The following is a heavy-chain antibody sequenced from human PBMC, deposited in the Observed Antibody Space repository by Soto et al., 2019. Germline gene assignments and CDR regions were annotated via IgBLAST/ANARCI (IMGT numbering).Heavy chain of an antibody. D-gene: IGHD1-26*01. CDR1: GFTLSNYW. Sequence: EVQLVESGGGLVQRGGSLRLSCVASGFTLSNYWMTWVRQAPGKGLEWVANIKYDGSEKYYVNSVKGRFTISRDNAKNSLHLQMDSLRAEDTAVYYCARGGSYYLSWGQGTLVTVSS. J-gene: IGHJ5*02. V-gene: IGHV3-7*05. CDR3: ARGGSYYLS. CDR2: IKYDGSEK.